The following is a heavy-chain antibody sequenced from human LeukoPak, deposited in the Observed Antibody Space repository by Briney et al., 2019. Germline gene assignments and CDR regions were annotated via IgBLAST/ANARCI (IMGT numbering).Heavy chain of an antibody. Sequence: PGGSLRLSCAASGFTFSSYAMSWVRQAPGKGLEWVSAISGSGGSTYYADSVKGRFTTSRDNSKNTLYLQMNSLRAEDTAVYYCAKELTMIVVVTGQYFDYWGQGTLVTVSS. J-gene: IGHJ4*02. CDR3: AKELTMIVVVTGQYFDY. CDR2: ISGSGGST. V-gene: IGHV3-23*01. D-gene: IGHD3-22*01. CDR1: GFTFSSYA.